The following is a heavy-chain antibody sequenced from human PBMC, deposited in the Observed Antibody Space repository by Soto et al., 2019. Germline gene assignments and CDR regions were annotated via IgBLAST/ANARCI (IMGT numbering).Heavy chain of an antibody. CDR3: ANEGSIWKFAFDI. V-gene: IGHV3-30*18. J-gene: IGHJ3*02. Sequence: QGELLESGGGVVQPGTSLRLSCAASGFPFSSFGMHWVRQAPGKGLEWVAVVSAAGYTTYYSDSVKGRFNISRDNSRNTLNLQMNSLRREDTGLYYCANEGSIWKFAFDIWGRGTMVTVSA. CDR1: GFPFSSFG. D-gene: IGHD6-13*01. CDR2: VSAAGYTT.